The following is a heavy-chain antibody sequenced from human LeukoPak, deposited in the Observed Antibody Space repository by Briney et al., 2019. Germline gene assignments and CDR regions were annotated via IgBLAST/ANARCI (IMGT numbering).Heavy chain of an antibody. V-gene: IGHV1-69*04. Sequence: ASVKVSCKASGGTFISYAISWVRQAPGQGLEWMGRIIPLLGIATYAQKLQGRVTMTTDTSTSTAYMELRSLRSDDTAVYYCARGGYDSSGWFDYWGQGTLVTVSS. D-gene: IGHD6-19*01. CDR2: IIPLLGIA. CDR3: ARGGYDSSGWFDY. J-gene: IGHJ4*02. CDR1: GGTFISYA.